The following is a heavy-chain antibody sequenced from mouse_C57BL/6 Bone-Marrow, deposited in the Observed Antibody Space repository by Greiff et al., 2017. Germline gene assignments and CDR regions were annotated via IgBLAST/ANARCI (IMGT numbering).Heavy chain of an antibody. D-gene: IGHD2-1*01. V-gene: IGHV1-61*01. CDR3: ARNGNYPYWYFDG. Sequence: QVQLQQPGAELVRPGSSVKLSCKASGYTFTSYWMDWVKQRPGQGLEWIGNIYPSDSETHYNQKFKDKATLTVDKSSSTAYMQLSSLTSEDSAVYYCARNGNYPYWYFDGWGTGTTVTVAS. J-gene: IGHJ1*03. CDR1: GYTFTSYW. CDR2: IYPSDSET.